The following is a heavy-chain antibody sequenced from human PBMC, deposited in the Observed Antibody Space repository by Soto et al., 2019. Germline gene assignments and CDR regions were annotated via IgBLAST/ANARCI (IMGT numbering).Heavy chain of an antibody. Sequence: QLQLQESGSGLVKPSQTLSLTCAVSGGSISSGGYSWSWIRQPPGKGLEWIGYIYHSGSTYYNASLKSRVTISVDRSKNQFSLKLSSVTATDTAVYYCARLYLGKHYFDYWGQGTLVTVSS. D-gene: IGHD1-26*01. J-gene: IGHJ4*02. CDR1: GGSISSGGYS. CDR2: IYHSGST. CDR3: ARLYLGKHYFDY. V-gene: IGHV4-30-2*01.